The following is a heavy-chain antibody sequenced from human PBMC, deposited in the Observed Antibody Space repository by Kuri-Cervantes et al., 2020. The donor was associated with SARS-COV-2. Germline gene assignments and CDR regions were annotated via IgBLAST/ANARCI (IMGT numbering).Heavy chain of an antibody. Sequence: SETLSLTCTVSGGSISSGGYCWSWIRQHPGKGLEWIGYIYYSGSTYYNPPLKSRVTISVDMSKNQFSLKLSSVTAADTAVYYCAREGGYCGGDCYSQGYYFDYWGQGTLVTVSS. J-gene: IGHJ4*02. CDR3: AREGGYCGGDCYSQGYYFDY. V-gene: IGHV4-31*03. CDR2: IYYSGST. D-gene: IGHD2-21*01. CDR1: GGSISSGGYC.